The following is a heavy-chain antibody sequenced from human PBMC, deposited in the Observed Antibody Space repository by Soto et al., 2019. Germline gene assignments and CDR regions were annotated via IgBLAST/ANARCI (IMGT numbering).Heavy chain of an antibody. J-gene: IGHJ4*02. CDR2: IIPIFGTA. Sequence: SVKVSCKSSGGTFSSYAISWVRQAPGQGLEWMGGIIPIFGTANYAQKFQGRVTITADESTSTAYMELSSLRSEDTAVYYCAGPDPYRQGDEYYFDYWGQGTLVTVS. D-gene: IGHD3-16*02. V-gene: IGHV1-69*13. CDR3: AGPDPYRQGDEYYFDY. CDR1: GGTFSSYA.